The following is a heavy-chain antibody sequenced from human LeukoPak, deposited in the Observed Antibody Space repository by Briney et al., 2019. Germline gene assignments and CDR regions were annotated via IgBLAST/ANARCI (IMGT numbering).Heavy chain of an antibody. V-gene: IGHV3-33*06. Sequence: GGSLRLSCAASGFTFSSYGIHWVRQAPGQGLEWVAVIWYDGSNKFYADSVKGRFTISRDNSKNTLFLQMDSLRAEDTAVYYWAKQRIGAGLAVAGTAPFDYWGQGTLVTVSS. D-gene: IGHD6-19*01. CDR2: IWYDGSNK. J-gene: IGHJ4*02. CDR3: AKQRIGAGLAVAGTAPFDY. CDR1: GFTFSSYG.